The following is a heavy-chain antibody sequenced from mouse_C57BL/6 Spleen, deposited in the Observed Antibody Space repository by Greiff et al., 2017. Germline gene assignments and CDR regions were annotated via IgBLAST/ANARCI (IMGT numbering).Heavy chain of an antibody. J-gene: IGHJ4*01. Sequence: EVKLVESGGGLVKPGGSLKLSCAVSGFTFSSYAMSWVRQTPEKRLEWVATISDGGSYTYYPDNVKGRFTISRDNAKNNLYLQMSHLKSEDTAMYYCARDRIDYDVGYAMDYWGQGTSVTVSS. CDR2: ISDGGSYT. CDR1: GFTFSSYA. V-gene: IGHV5-4*01. CDR3: ARDRIDYDVGYAMDY. D-gene: IGHD2-4*01.